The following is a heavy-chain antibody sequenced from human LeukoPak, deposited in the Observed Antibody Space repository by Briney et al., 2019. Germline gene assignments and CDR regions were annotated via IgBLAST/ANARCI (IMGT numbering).Heavy chain of an antibody. CDR2: IWYDGSNK. CDR3: ARDSTVRGVIMDY. CDR1: GFTFSSYG. V-gene: IGHV3-33*01. J-gene: IGHJ4*02. D-gene: IGHD3-10*01. Sequence: GRSLRLSCAASGFTFSSYGMHWVRQAPGKGLEWVAVIWYDGSNKYYADSVKGRFTISRDNSKNTLYLQMNSLRAEVTAMYYCARDSTVRGVIMDYWGQGTLVTVSS.